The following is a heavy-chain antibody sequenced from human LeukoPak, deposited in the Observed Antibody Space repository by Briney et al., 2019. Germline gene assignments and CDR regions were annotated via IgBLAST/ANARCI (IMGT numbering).Heavy chain of an antibody. D-gene: IGHD3-10*01. CDR1: GFTFSSYS. CDR2: ISSSSSYI. J-gene: IGHJ3*02. Sequence: PGRSLRLSCAASGFTFSSYSMNWVRQAPGKGLEWVSSISSSSSYIYYADSVKGRFTISRDNAKNSLYLQMNSLRAEDTAVYYCARDMAPLSDAFDIWGQGTMVTVSS. CDR3: ARDMAPLSDAFDI. V-gene: IGHV3-21*01.